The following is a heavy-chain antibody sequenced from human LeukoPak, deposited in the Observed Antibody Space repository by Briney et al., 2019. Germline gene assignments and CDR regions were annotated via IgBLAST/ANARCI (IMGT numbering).Heavy chain of an antibody. Sequence: ASVKVSCKASGYTFTGYYMHWVRRAPGQGLEWMGWINPNSGGTNYAQKFQGRVTMNRDTSISTAYRELSTLRSDDTAVYYCARGGLAARRIPCLGFDYWGQGTLVTVSS. V-gene: IGHV1-2*02. CDR2: INPNSGGT. CDR3: ARGGLAARRIPCLGFDY. D-gene: IGHD6-6*01. CDR1: GYTFTGYY. J-gene: IGHJ4*02.